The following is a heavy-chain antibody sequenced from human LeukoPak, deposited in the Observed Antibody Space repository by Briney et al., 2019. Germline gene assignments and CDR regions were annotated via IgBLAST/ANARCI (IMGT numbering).Heavy chain of an antibody. CDR1: GYTFTGHY. CDR3: AREKVGAVGAFDI. D-gene: IGHD1-26*01. Sequence: GASVKVSCKASGYTFTGHYMHWVRQAPGQGLEWMGWINPNSGGTNYAQKFQGRVTMTRDTSISTAYMELSRLRSDDTAVYYCAREKVGAVGAFDIWGQGTMVTVSS. J-gene: IGHJ3*02. V-gene: IGHV1-2*02. CDR2: INPNSGGT.